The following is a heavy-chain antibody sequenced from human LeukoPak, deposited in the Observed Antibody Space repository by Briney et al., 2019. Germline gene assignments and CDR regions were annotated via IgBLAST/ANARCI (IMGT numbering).Heavy chain of an antibody. D-gene: IGHD3-3*01. Sequence: SHTLSLTCTVSGGSMSSGGHSWSWIRQPPGKGLEWIGYIYHSGSGSTYYNPSLKSRVTISIDKSKNQFSLKLNSVTAADTAVYYCARINDFWSGPTLDVWGQGTTVTVSS. CDR3: ARINDFWSGPTLDV. J-gene: IGHJ6*02. V-gene: IGHV4-30-2*01. CDR2: IYHSGSGST. CDR1: GGSMSSGGHS.